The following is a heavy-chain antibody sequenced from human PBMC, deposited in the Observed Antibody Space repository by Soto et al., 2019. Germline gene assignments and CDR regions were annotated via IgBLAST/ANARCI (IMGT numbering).Heavy chain of an antibody. V-gene: IGHV1-8*01. J-gene: IGHJ6*03. CDR2: MNPNSGNT. Sequence: ASVKVSCKTSGYTFTSYDINWVRQATGQGLECMGWMNPNSGNTGYAQKFQGRVTMTRNTSISTAYMELSSLRSEDTAVYYCARVDQYYDILTGYSRRYMDVWGKGTTVTVSS. CDR3: ARVDQYYDILTGYSRRYMDV. CDR1: GYTFTSYD. D-gene: IGHD3-9*01.